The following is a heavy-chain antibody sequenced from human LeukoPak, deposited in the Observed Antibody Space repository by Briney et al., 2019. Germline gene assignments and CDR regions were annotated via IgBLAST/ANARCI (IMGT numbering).Heavy chain of an antibody. Sequence: SETLSLTCTVSGGSISSSSYYWGWIRQPPGKGLEWIGSIYYSGSTYYNPSLKSRVTISVDTSKNQFSLNLRSVTAADTAVYYCARGYSSSSDDNWFDPWGQGTLVTVSS. CDR3: ARGYSSSSDDNWFDP. J-gene: IGHJ5*02. V-gene: IGHV4-39*07. CDR1: GGSISSSSYY. D-gene: IGHD6-6*01. CDR2: IYYSGST.